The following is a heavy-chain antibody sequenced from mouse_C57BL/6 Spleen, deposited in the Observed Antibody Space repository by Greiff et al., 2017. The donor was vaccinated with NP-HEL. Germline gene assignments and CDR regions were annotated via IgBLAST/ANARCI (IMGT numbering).Heavy chain of an antibody. CDR1: GYTFTSYW. Sequence: QVQLQQPGAELVMPGASVKLSCKASGYTFTSYWMHWVKQRPGQGLEWIGEIDPSDSYTNYNQKFKGKSTLTVDKSSSTAYMQLSSLTSEDSAVYNCDRGAMDYWGQGTSVTVSS. V-gene: IGHV1-69*01. CDR2: IDPSDSYT. J-gene: IGHJ4*01. CDR3: DRGAMDY.